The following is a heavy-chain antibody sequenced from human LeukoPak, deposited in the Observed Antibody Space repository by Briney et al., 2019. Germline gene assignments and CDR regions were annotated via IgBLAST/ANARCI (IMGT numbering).Heavy chain of an antibody. D-gene: IGHD5-12*01. CDR1: GGSISSYY. J-gene: IGHJ4*02. CDR2: IYHSGST. Sequence: SETLSLTCTVSGGSISSYYWSWIRQPPGKGLEWIGYIYHSGSTYYNPSLKSRVTISVDRSKNQSSLKMSSVTAADTAVYYCARDQGGYSGYDSYYSDYWGQGTLVTASS. V-gene: IGHV4-59*12. CDR3: ARDQGGYSGYDSYYSDY.